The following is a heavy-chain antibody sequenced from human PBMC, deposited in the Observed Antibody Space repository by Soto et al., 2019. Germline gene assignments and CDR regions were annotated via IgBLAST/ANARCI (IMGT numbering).Heavy chain of an antibody. CDR3: ARGARGGTKLGY. CDR1: GGSIISSSYY. Sequence: SETLSLTCTVSGGSIISSSYYWGWIRQPPGKGPEWIGYIYYSGSTNYNPSLKSRVTISVDTSKNQFSLKLSSVTAADTAVYYCARGARGGTKLGYWGQGTLVTVSS. CDR2: IYYSGST. D-gene: IGHD3-10*01. J-gene: IGHJ4*02. V-gene: IGHV4-61*05.